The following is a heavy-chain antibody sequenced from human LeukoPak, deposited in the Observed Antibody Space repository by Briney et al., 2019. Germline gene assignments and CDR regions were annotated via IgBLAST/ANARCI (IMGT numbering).Heavy chain of an antibody. CDR1: GGTFSSYA. V-gene: IGHV1-69*05. Sequence: GSSVKVSCKASGGTFSSYAISWVRQASGQGLEWMGGIIPIFGTANYAQKFQGRVTITTDESTSTAYMELSSLRSEDTAVYYCARNRASRGGDPFDYWGQGTLVTVSS. J-gene: IGHJ4*02. CDR3: ARNRASRGGDPFDY. CDR2: IIPIFGTA. D-gene: IGHD2-21*02.